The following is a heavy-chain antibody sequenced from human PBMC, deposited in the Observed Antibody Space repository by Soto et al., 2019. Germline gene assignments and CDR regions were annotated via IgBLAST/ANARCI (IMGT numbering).Heavy chain of an antibody. CDR2: ISSSGSTI. Sequence: NPGGSLRLSCAASGFTFSDYYMSWIRQAPGKGLEWVSYISSSGSTIYYADSVKGRFTISRDNAKNSLYLQMNSLRAEDTAVYYCARWPTVLRYFDPYYYGMDVWGQGTTVTVSS. CDR1: GFTFSDYY. D-gene: IGHD3-9*01. V-gene: IGHV3-11*01. J-gene: IGHJ6*02. CDR3: ARWPTVLRYFDPYYYGMDV.